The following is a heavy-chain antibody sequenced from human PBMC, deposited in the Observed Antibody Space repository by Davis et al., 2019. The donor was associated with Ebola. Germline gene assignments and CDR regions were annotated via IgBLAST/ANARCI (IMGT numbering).Heavy chain of an antibody. CDR3: AGMFGETYYYGMDV. CDR2: ISAYNGNT. CDR1: GYTFTSYG. V-gene: IGHV1-18*01. D-gene: IGHD3-10*02. J-gene: IGHJ6*02. Sequence: AASVKVSCKASGYTFTSYGISWARQAPGQGLEWMGWISAYNGNTNYAQKLQGRVTMTTDTSTSTAYMELRSLRSDDTAVYYCAGMFGETYYYGMDVWGQGTTVTVSS.